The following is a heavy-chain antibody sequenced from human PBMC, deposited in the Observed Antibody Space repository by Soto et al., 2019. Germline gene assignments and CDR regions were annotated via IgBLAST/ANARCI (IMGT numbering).Heavy chain of an antibody. J-gene: IGHJ4*02. D-gene: IGHD3-16*02. CDR3: ARDQSWGSYRSGLFDY. V-gene: IGHV4-31*03. CDR2: IYYSGST. Sequence: SETLSLTCTVSGGSISSGGYYWSWIRQHPGKGLEWIGYIYYSGSTYYNPSLKSRVTISVDTSKNQFSLKLSSVTAADTAVYYCARDQSWGSYRSGLFDYWGQGTLVTVSS. CDR1: GGSISSGGYY.